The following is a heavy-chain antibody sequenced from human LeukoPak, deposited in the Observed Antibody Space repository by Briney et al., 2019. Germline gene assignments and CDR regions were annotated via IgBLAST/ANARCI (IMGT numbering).Heavy chain of an antibody. Sequence: ASVKVSCKASGYIFTDYYMHWVRRAPGQELGWMGRINPNSGGTNYAQKFQGRVTMTRDTSISTAYTELSSLRSDDTAVYYCARKGYDSSKGAGVYYMDVWGKGTTVTISS. CDR2: INPNSGGT. CDR3: ARKGYDSSKGAGVYYMDV. J-gene: IGHJ6*03. CDR1: GYIFTDYY. V-gene: IGHV1/OR15-1*01. D-gene: IGHD3-22*01.